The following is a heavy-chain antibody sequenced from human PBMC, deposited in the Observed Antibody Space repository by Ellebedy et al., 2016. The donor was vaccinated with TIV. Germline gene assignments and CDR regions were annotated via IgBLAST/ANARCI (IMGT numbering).Heavy chain of an antibody. J-gene: IGHJ4*02. CDR1: GYIFTKHW. D-gene: IGHD6-19*01. V-gene: IGHV5-51*01. CDR3: ARLRSTEALSSGWSYFDY. Sequence: GESLKISXQGFGYIFTKHWIGWVRQRPGKGLEWMGSIHPGDSETRYSPSFQGQVTISADKSISTAYLQWSSLKASDTAMYYCARLRSTEALSSGWSYFDYWGQGTLVTVSS. CDR2: IHPGDSET.